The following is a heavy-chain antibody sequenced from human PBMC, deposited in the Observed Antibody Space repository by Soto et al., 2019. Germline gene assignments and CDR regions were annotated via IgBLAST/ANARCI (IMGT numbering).Heavy chain of an antibody. CDR3: ARDGGGWFGESPPQQFTLGYYYYMDV. D-gene: IGHD3-10*01. CDR1: GYTFTSYA. J-gene: IGHJ6*03. CDR2: INAGNGNT. V-gene: IGHV1-3*01. Sequence: ASVKVSCKASGYTFTSYAMHWVRQAPGQRLEWMGWINAGNGNTKYSQKFQGRVTITRDTSASTAYMELSSLRSEDTAVYYCARDGGGWFGESPPQQFTLGYYYYMDVWGKGTTVTVSS.